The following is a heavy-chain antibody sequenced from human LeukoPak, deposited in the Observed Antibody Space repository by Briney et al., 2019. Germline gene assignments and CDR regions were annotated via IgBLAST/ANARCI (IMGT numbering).Heavy chain of an antibody. CDR3: ARLSGYGLHYYYHMDV. V-gene: IGHV4-39*07. Sequence: SQTLSLTCNVSGGSISSSSYYWGWIRQPPGKGLEWIGSIYYSGSTYYNPSLKSRVTISVDTSRNQFSLKLSSVTAADTAVYYCARLSGYGLHYYYHMDVWGKGTTVTVSS. J-gene: IGHJ6*03. D-gene: IGHD5-12*01. CDR1: GGSISSSSYY. CDR2: IYYSGST.